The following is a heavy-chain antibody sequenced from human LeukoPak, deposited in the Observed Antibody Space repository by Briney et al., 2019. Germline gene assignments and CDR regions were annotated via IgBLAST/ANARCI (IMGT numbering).Heavy chain of an antibody. CDR3: ARGARKGDDYGGFFDY. CDR2: ISYDGSYK. D-gene: IGHD4-23*01. Sequence: GRSLRLSCAASGFTFSSYAMHWVRQAPGKGLEWVAVISYDGSYKDYADSVKGRFTVSRDNSKSTLYLQMNSLRAEDTAVYYCARGARKGDDYGGFFDYWGQGTLVTVSS. V-gene: IGHV3-30*04. J-gene: IGHJ4*02. CDR1: GFTFSSYA.